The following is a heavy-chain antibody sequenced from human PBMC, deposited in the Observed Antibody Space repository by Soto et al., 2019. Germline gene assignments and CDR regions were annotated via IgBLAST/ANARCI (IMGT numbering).Heavy chain of an antibody. CDR1: GYSFTSYW. J-gene: IGHJ4*01. CDR3: TCSSSVDY. D-gene: IGHD6-13*01. V-gene: IGHV5-10-1*01. Sequence: EVQLVQSGAEVKKPGESMRISCKDSGYSFTSYWIIWVRQMPGKGLEWMGTIDPRDSYTNYSPSFQGHVTISTDKSISTAYLQWSSLKASDTAMYYCTCSSSVDYWGHGALVTVSS. CDR2: IDPRDSYT.